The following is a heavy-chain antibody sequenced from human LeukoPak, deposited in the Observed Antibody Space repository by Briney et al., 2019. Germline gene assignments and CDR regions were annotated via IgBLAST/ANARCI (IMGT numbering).Heavy chain of an antibody. V-gene: IGHV5-51*01. CDR1: GYSFTSYW. D-gene: IGHD3-16*01. J-gene: IGHJ4*02. CDR2: IYPGDSDT. CDR3: ARRHDYVWGSYNN. Sequence: GESLKISCKGSGYSFTSYWIGWVRQMPGKGLGWMGIIYPGDSDTRYTPSFQGQVTISADKSISTAYLQWSSLKASDTAVYYCARRHDYVWGSYNNWGQGTLVTVSS.